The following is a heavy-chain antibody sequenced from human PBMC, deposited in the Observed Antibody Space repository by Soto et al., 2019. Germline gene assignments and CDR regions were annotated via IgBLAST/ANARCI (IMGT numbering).Heavy chain of an antibody. CDR3: ARGSRRETAMVLDAFDI. J-gene: IGHJ3*02. D-gene: IGHD5-18*01. Sequence: SETLSLTCTVSGGSISSGGYYWSWIRQHPGKGLEWIGYIYYSGITYYNPPLQSRVTISVDTSKKQFSLKLSSVTAADTAVYYCARGSRRETAMVLDAFDIWGQGTMVTVSS. CDR2: IYYSGIT. V-gene: IGHV4-31*03. CDR1: GGSISSGGYY.